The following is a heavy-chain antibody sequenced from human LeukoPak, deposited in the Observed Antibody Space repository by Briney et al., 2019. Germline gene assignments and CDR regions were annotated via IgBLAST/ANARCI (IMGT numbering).Heavy chain of an antibody. D-gene: IGHD5-12*01. CDR2: IYDSGRT. CDR3: ARDRLGGYSYVY. Sequence: SETLSLTCTVSGGSVSSGSFFWTWIRQSPGKRLEYVGYIYDSGRTNYNPSLKSRVTISKDTSKNQFSLKLSSVTAADTAVYYCARDRLGGYSYVYWGQGSLVTVSS. CDR1: GGSVSSGSFF. J-gene: IGHJ4*02. V-gene: IGHV4-61*01.